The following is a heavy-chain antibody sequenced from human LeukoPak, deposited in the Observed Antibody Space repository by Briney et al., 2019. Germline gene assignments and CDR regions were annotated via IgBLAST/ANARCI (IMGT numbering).Heavy chain of an antibody. D-gene: IGHD4-11*01. CDR2: IYYSGST. CDR3: ARVSSGPLSLDYPGEFRYYYYGMDV. V-gene: IGHV4-59*01. Sequence: SETLSLTCTVSGGSISSYYWSWIRQPPGKGLEWIGYIYYSGSTNYNPSLKSRVTISVDTSKNQFSLKLSSVTAADTAVCYCARVSSGPLSLDYPGEFRYYYYGMDVWGQGTTVTVSS. J-gene: IGHJ6*02. CDR1: GGSISSYY.